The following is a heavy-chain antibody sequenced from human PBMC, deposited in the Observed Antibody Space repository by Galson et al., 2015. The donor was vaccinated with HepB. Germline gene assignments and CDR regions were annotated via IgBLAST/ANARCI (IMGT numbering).Heavy chain of an antibody. J-gene: IGHJ4*02. CDR2: ISSSSSYI. Sequence: SLRLSCAASGFTFSTYSMNWVRQAPGKGLEWVSSISSSSSYINYADSLKGRFTISRDNAKNSLYLQMNSLRAEDTAVYYCARDRSGDYRGQGTLVTVSS. D-gene: IGHD6-19*01. CDR3: ARDRSGDY. CDR1: GFTFSTYS. V-gene: IGHV3-21*01.